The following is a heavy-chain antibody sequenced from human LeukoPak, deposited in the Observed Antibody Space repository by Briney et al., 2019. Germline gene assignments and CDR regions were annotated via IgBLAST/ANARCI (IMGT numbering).Heavy chain of an antibody. J-gene: IGHJ4*02. V-gene: IGHV3-30*02. CDR1: GFTFNTYA. CDR2: IRSDGSNK. Sequence: PGGSLTLSCAASGFTFNTYAMHWIRQAPGRGLEWVAFIRSDGSNKNYADSVKGRFTISRDNSKITLYLQMNSLRVEDTGVYYCATLSLNWNYNHYFDFWGQGTLVTISS. D-gene: IGHD1-7*01. CDR3: ATLSLNWNYNHYFDF.